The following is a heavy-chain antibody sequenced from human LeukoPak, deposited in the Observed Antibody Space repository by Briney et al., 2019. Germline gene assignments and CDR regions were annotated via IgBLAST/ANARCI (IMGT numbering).Heavy chain of an antibody. V-gene: IGHV3-23*01. CDR1: GFTFSSNA. J-gene: IGHJ4*02. CDR3: AKDQYYYDSSGYYFFRYFDY. Sequence: PGGSLRLSCAASGFTFSSNAMSWVRQAPGKGLEWVSAISGSGGSTYYADSVKGRFTISRDNSKNTLYLQMNSLRAEDTAVYYCAKDQYYYDSSGYYFFRYFDYWGQGTLVTVSS. D-gene: IGHD3-22*01. CDR2: ISGSGGST.